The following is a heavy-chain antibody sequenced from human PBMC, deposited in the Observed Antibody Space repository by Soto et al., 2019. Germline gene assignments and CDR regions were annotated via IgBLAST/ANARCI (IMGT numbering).Heavy chain of an antibody. CDR1: GFTFSDYY. CDR2: ISSSGSTI. D-gene: IGHD5-12*01. J-gene: IGHJ6*02. Sequence: LRLSCAASGFTFSDYYMSWIRQAPGKGLEWVSYISSSGSTIYYADSVKGRFTISRDNAKNSLKLSSVTAADTAVYYCARDHGMATIGGMDVWGQGTTVTVSS. CDR3: ARDHGMATIGGMDV. V-gene: IGHV3-11*01.